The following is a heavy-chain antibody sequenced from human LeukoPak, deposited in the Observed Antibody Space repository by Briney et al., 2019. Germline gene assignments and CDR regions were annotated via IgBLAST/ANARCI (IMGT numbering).Heavy chain of an antibody. J-gene: IGHJ6*03. D-gene: IGHD3-10*01. CDR1: GGSISSYY. V-gene: IGHV4-59*01. CDR2: IYYSGST. Sequence: VKPSETLSLTCTVSGGSISSYYWSWIRQPPGKGLEWTGYIYYSGSTNYNPSLKSRVTISVDTSKNQFSLKLSSVTAADTAVYYCARHGDLYYYYYMDVWGKGTTVTVSS. CDR3: ARHGDLYYYYYMDV.